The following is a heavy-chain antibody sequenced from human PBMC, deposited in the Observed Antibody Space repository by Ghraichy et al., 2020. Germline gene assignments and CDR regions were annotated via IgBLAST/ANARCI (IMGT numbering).Heavy chain of an antibody. D-gene: IGHD6-13*01. V-gene: IGHV1-2*02. CDR3: VIAAAVRVYYYGMDV. CDR2: INPNSGGT. CDR1: GYTFTGYY. J-gene: IGHJ6*02. Sequence: ASVKVSCKASGYTFTGYYMHWVRQAPGQGLEWMGWINPNSGGTNYAQKFQGRVTMTRDTSISTAYMELSRLRSDDTAVYYCVIAAAVRVYYYGMDVWGQGTTVTVSS.